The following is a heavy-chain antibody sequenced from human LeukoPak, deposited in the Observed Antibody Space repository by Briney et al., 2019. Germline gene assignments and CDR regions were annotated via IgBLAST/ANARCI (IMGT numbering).Heavy chain of an antibody. V-gene: IGHV4-61*01. J-gene: IGHJ3*02. D-gene: IGHD6-19*01. CDR1: GGSISSSSYY. Sequence: PSETLSLTCTVSGGSISSSSYYWGWIRQPPGKGLEWIGYIYYSGSTNYNPSLKSRVTISVDTSKNQFSLKLSSVTAADTAVYYCAREAVADQPRAFDIWGQGTMVTVSS. CDR2: IYYSGST. CDR3: AREAVADQPRAFDI.